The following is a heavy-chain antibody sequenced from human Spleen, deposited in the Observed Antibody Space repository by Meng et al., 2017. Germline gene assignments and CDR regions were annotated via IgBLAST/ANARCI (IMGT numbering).Heavy chain of an antibody. CDR2: IKSNTDGGTA. J-gene: IGHJ4*02. CDR1: GFYFNNAW. V-gene: IGHV3-15*05. Sequence: GGSLRLSCAASGFYFNNAWMSWVRQAPGKGLEWVGRIKSNTDGGTAEYAAPVTGRFTISRDDAKNTVYLQMNSLRAEDTAVYYCARDADWVIFDHWGQGALVTVSS. CDR3: ARDADWVIFDH. D-gene: IGHD3-9*01.